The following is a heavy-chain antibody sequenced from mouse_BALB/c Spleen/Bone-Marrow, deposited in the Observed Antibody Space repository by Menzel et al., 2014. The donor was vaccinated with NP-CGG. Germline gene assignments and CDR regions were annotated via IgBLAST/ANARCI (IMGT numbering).Heavy chain of an antibody. D-gene: IGHD2-14*01. J-gene: IGHJ2*01. CDR3: VRRDYRVDVRPFDY. CDR1: GYAFXSFW. CDR2: INPGSGIT. V-gene: IGHV1-54*01. Sequence: VQLQQSGAELVRPGTSVKVSCKASGYAFXSFWIEWVKERPGQGLEWIGVINPGSGITNYNERFKGKATLTADKSSSHDYIQPTSLICDDSAVYFSVRRDYRVDVRPFDYWGQGTTLTDSS.